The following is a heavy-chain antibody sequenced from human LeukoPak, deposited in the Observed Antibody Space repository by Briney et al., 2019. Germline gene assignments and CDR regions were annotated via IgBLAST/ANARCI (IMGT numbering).Heavy chain of an antibody. CDR3: ARDPDFWSGYYNFDC. V-gene: IGHV4-39*07. J-gene: IGHJ4*02. CDR2: IYYSGST. Sequence: SETLSLTCTVSGGSISSSSYYWGWIRQPPGKGLEWIGSIYYSGSTYYNPSLKSRVTISVDTSKNQFSLKLNSVTAADTAVYYCARDPDFWSGYYNFDCWGQGTLVTVSS. CDR1: GGSISSSSYY. D-gene: IGHD3-3*01.